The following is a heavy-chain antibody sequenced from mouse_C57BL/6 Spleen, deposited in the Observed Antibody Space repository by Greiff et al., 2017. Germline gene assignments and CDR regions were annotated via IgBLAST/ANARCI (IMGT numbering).Heavy chain of an antibody. D-gene: IGHD1-1*01. V-gene: IGHV2-2*01. CDR2: IWSGGST. Sequence: VQLVESGPGLVQPSQSLSITCTVSGFSLTSYGVHWVRQSPGKGLEWLGVIWSGGSTDYNAAFISRLSISKDNSKSQVFFKMNSLQADDTAIYYCARDSITTVVAPYWYFDVWGTGTTVTVSS. CDR3: ARDSITTVVAPYWYFDV. CDR1: GFSLTSYG. J-gene: IGHJ1*03.